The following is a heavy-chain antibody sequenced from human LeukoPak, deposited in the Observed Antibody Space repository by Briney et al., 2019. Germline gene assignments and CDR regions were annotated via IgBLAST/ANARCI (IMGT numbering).Heavy chain of an antibody. V-gene: IGHV3-23*01. D-gene: IGHD2-2*02. Sequence: GGSLRLFCAVCGFTFSSYAMSGVRQATGKGVECVSAISGSGGSTYYADSVKGRFTISRDNSKNTLYLQMNSLRAEDTAVYYCAKGSRSCSSTSCYTITSAFDIWGQGTMVTVSS. CDR1: GFTFSSYA. J-gene: IGHJ3*02. CDR2: ISGSGGST. CDR3: AKGSRSCSSTSCYTITSAFDI.